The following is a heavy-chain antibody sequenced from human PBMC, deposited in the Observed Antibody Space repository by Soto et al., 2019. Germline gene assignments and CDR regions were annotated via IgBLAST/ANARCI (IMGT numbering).Heavy chain of an antibody. D-gene: IGHD2-2*01. J-gene: IGHJ4*02. CDR1: GPIFSSYG. CDR3: ARDEAAGSSTSD. Sequence: EVQLVESGGGLVKPGGSLRLSCVASGPIFSSYGMNWLRQAPGKGLEWVSSIDSSGRYIYYADSLQGRFTISRDNAKNTRYLQMNSLRVEDTATYFCARDEAAGSSTSDWGQGTLVTVSS. CDR2: IDSSGRYI. V-gene: IGHV3-21*01.